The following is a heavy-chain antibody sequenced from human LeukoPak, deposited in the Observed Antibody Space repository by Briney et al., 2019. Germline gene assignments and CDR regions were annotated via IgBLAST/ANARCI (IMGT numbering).Heavy chain of an antibody. V-gene: IGHV3-43*01. Sequence: GRTLRLSCASSGLSFHEYTMHGVRHAPGKGPECRSLIGLDGDTTYYADSVKGRFTVPRHNHKNSLHLQKDLQSTQDHAFLFCAKDGHYCPATICFSRWLDPWGPGNLVTVSS. CDR1: GLSFHEYT. J-gene: IGHJ5*02. CDR3: AKDGHYCPATICFSRWLDP. D-gene: IGHD2-2*01. CDR2: IGLDGDTT.